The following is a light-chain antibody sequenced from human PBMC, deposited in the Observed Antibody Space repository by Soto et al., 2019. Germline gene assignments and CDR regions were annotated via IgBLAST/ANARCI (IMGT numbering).Light chain of an antibody. CDR2: DVS. CDR1: SSDVGGYNY. J-gene: IGLJ1*01. Sequence: QSALTQPRSVSGSPGQSITISCTGTSSDVGGYNYVSWYRQHPGKAPKLMIYDVSKRPSGVPDRFSGSKSGNTASLTISGLQAEDEADYYCCSYAGSYPHSVFGTGTKLTVL. CDR3: CSYAGSYPHSV. V-gene: IGLV2-11*01.